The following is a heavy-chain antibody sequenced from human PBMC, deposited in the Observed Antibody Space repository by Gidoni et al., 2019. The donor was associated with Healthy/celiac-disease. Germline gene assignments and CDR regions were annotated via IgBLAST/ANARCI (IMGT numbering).Heavy chain of an antibody. CDR3: ARGAGYYFAAGMDV. V-gene: IGHV3-20*03. J-gene: IGHJ6*02. D-gene: IGHD3-22*01. Sequence: GYADSVKGRLTISRDNAKNSLYLQMNSLSAEDTALYYCARGAGYYFAAGMDVWGQGTTVTVSS.